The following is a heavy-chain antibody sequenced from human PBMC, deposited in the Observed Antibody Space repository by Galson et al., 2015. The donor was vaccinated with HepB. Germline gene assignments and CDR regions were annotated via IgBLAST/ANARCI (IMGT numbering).Heavy chain of an antibody. CDR2: INTNTGEP. J-gene: IGHJ6*01. CDR3: ARVTSTHNFGRSRYSFYYYGMDV. CDR1: GYTFTNYA. V-gene: IGHV7-4-1*02. Sequence: KVSCKASGYTFTNYAINWVRQAPGQGLEWMGWINTNTGEPTYAQAFTGRFVFSLDTSVTTAHLQIRSLKPEDTAVYYCARVTSTHNFGRSRYSFYYYGMDVWSQGSTVTVPS. D-gene: IGHD1-20*01.